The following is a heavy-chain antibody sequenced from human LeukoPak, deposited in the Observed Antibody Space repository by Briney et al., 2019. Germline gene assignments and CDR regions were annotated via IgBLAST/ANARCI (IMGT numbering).Heavy chain of an antibody. CDR1: GYSFTSYW. V-gene: IGHV5-51*03. Sequence: KPRESLKISCKGSGYSFTSYWIGWVRQMPGKGLEWMGIIYPGDSDTRYSPSFQGQVTISADKSISTAYLQWSSLKASDTAMYYCARLRRYSSGWYYFDYWGQGTLVTVSS. CDR3: ARLRRYSSGWYYFDY. D-gene: IGHD6-19*01. CDR2: IYPGDSDT. J-gene: IGHJ4*02.